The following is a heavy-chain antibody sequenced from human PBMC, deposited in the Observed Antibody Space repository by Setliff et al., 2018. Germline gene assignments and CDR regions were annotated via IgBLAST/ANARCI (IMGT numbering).Heavy chain of an antibody. V-gene: IGHV3-7*03. CDR1: GFTYKNDW. CDR2: INPDGSEK. Sequence: PGGSLRLSCGASGFTYKNDWVSWVRQAPGKGLEWLASINPDGSEKYYADSVKGRFTISRDNAKNSLYLQMNSLRAEDTAVYYCARENYYVSSGYYYGVDYWGQGTLVTVSS. J-gene: IGHJ4*02. CDR3: ARENYYVSSGYYYGVDY. D-gene: IGHD3-22*01.